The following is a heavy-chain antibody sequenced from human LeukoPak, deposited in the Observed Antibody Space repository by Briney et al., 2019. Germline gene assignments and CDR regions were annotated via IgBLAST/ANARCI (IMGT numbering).Heavy chain of an antibody. CDR3: ARQAVIIPTGMEGPWFDP. Sequence: SSETLSLTCTVSGVSIKNYYWSWIRQPPGKGLGWIANIYYAGSSNYNPSLKSRVSVSIDASKNHLSLKLTSVTAADTAIYYCARQAVIIPTGMEGPWFDPWGQGTLVAVSS. CDR2: IYYAGSS. D-gene: IGHD2/OR15-2a*01. V-gene: IGHV4-59*08. J-gene: IGHJ5*02. CDR1: GVSIKNYY.